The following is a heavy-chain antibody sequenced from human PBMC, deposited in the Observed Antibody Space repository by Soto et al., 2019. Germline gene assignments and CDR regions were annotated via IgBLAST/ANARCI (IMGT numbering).Heavy chain of an antibody. J-gene: IGHJ4*02. V-gene: IGHV3-11*05. D-gene: IGHD3-10*01. CDR2: ISSSSTYT. CDR1: GFTFSDDY. CDR3: VRGGNYYGSGSPH. Sequence: QVQLVKSGGGWVKPGGSQRLSCAVSGFTFSDDYMSWIRQAPGKGLEWVSYISSSSTYTKYADSVKGRFTISRDNAKNLLYLPMNSLRAEDTAVYYCVRGGNYYGSGSPHWGQGTLVTVSS.